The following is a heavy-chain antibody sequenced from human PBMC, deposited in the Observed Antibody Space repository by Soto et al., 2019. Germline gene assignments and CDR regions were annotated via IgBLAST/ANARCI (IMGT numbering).Heavy chain of an antibody. Sequence: PSETLSLTCTVSDVSISSTDWRWSWVRQPPGKGLEWIGEIYLHGTTKYSPSLESRVTVSADTSNNQFSLRLSSVTAADTAGYYCARGHTYTWPDWSQGTPATVS. CDR3: ARGHTYTWPD. V-gene: IGHV4-4*02. J-gene: IGHJ4*02. D-gene: IGHD1-20*01. CDR1: DVSISSTDW. CDR2: IYLHGTT.